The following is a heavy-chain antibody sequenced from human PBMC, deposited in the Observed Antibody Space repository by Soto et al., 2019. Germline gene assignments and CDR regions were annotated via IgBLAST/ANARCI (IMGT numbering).Heavy chain of an antibody. D-gene: IGHD1-26*01. CDR2: IIPIFGTA. J-gene: IGHJ4*02. CDR1: GGTFSSYS. V-gene: IGHV1-69*01. Sequence: QVQLVQSGAEVKKPGSSVKVSCKASGGTFSSYSINWVRQAPGQELEWMGEIIPIFGTANYAQKFQGRVTITADESTSTAYIELSSLRSEDTAVYYCARDGGRLSGGIDYWGQGTLVTVSS. CDR3: ARDGGRLSGGIDY.